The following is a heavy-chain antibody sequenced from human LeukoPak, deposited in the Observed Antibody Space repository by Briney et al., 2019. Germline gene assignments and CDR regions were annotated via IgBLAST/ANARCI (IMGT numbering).Heavy chain of an antibody. CDR1: GGSISSGGYS. CDR3: AREGYYDSRGNWFDP. Sequence: SETLSLTCAVSGGSISSGGYSWSWIRQPPGKGLEWIGYIYHSGSTYYNPSLKSRVTISVDRSKNQFSLKLSSVTAADTAVYYCAREGYYDSRGNWFDPWGQGTLVTVSS. V-gene: IGHV4-30-2*01. J-gene: IGHJ5*02. CDR2: IYHSGST. D-gene: IGHD3-22*01.